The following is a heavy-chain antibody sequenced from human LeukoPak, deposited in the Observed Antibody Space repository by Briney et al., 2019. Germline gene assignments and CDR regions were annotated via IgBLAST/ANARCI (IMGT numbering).Heavy chain of an antibody. CDR2: ISFDGSKT. Sequence: GGSLRLSCVASEFTFSSYAMHWVRQAPGKGLEWVAVISFDGSKTFYADSVKGRFTISRDNSKNTLYLQMNSLRAEDTAVYYCAKDRDYYDSRDYDYWGQGTLVTVSS. CDR1: EFTFSSYA. CDR3: AKDRDYYDSRDYDY. V-gene: IGHV3-30*18. J-gene: IGHJ4*02. D-gene: IGHD3-22*01.